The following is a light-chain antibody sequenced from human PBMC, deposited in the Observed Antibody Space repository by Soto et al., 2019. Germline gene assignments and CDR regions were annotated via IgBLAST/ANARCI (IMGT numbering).Light chain of an antibody. V-gene: IGLV2-11*01. CDR1: SSVVGVYND. J-gene: IGLJ1*01. CDR2: DVS. Sequence: QSALTQPRSVSGSPGQSVTISCTGTSSVVGVYNDVSWYQQYPGKAPKIMIYDVSKRPSGVSDRFSGSKSDNTASLTISGLQAEDEADYYCCSYAGSYTFVFGIGTKVTV. CDR3: CSYAGSYTFV.